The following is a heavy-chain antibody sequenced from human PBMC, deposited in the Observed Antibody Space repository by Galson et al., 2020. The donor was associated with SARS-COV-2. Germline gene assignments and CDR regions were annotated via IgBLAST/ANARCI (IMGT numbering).Heavy chain of an antibody. D-gene: IGHD3-3*01. CDR2: IQQGGNEK. CDR1: GFSSSSYW. CDR3: ARGGYDFWSGSYRRWRAFDL. J-gene: IGHJ3*01. Sequence: GESLKISCAASGFSSSSYWMNRVRQAPGKGLKWVDNIQQGGNEKYDVDSVKGRFTISRDYAKKLLYLQMNNLRAEDTAVYYCARGGYDFWSGSYRRWRAFDLWGQGTTVTVSS. V-gene: IGHV3-7*01.